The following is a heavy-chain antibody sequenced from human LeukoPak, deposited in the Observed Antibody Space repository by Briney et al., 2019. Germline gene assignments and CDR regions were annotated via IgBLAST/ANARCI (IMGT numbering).Heavy chain of an antibody. Sequence: SETLSLTCTVSDGSITSSSYCWGWIRHPPGKGLEWIVSIYYSGSTYSNPSLKSRVTISVDTSKNQFSLKLSSVTAADAAFFSCARRIGVVLAARSYYFDYWGQGTLVRLSS. J-gene: IGHJ4*02. V-gene: IGHV4-39*01. CDR1: DGSITSSSYC. CDR3: ARRIGVVLAARSYYFDY. CDR2: IYYSGST. D-gene: IGHD2-2*01.